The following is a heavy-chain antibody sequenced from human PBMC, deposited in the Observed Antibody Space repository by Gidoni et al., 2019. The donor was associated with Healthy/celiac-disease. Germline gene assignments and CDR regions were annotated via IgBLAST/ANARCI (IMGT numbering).Heavy chain of an antibody. V-gene: IGHV3-21*01. D-gene: IGHD6-6*01. CDR3: ARSWGLSSSSHFDY. J-gene: IGHJ4*02. Sequence: GLVKPGGSLRLSCAASGFTFSSYSMNWVRQAPGKGLEWVSSISSSSSYIYYADSVKGRFTISRDNAKNSLYLQMNSLRAEDTAVYYCARSWGLSSSSHFDYWGQGTLVTVSS. CDR2: ISSSSSYI. CDR1: GFTFSSYS.